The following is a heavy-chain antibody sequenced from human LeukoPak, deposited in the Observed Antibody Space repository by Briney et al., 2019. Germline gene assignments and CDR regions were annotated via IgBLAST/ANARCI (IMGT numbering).Heavy chain of an antibody. Sequence: GGSLRLSCAASGFIFSSYGMHWVRQAPGKGLEWVAVIWYDGSNKYYADSVKGRFTISRDNSKNTLYLQVNSLRAEDTAVYYCARDELAVAKKGFLDSWGQGTLVTVSS. CDR3: ARDELAVAKKGFLDS. J-gene: IGHJ4*02. D-gene: IGHD6-19*01. CDR2: IWYDGSNK. CDR1: GFIFSSYG. V-gene: IGHV3-33*01.